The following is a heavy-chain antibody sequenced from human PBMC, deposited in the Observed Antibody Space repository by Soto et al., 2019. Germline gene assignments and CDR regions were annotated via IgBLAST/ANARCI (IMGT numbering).Heavy chain of an antibody. CDR3: TRQLGIHSPYFFRGMDV. CDR2: IRGKTYSFAT. CDR1: GFSFRDST. J-gene: IGHJ6*02. D-gene: IGHD2-21*01. V-gene: IGHV3-73*02. Sequence: EVQLVESGGGLVQPGGSLKLSCVASGFSFRDSTIHWVRQASGKGLEWLGRIRGKTYSFATAYSESVKGRFTFVREDSKNTVYLQMNSLKTEDTAVYYCTRQLGIHSPYFFRGMDVWGQGTTVIVSS.